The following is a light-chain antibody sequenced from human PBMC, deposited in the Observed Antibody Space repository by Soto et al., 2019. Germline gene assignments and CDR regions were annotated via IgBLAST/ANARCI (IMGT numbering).Light chain of an antibody. CDR1: SSDVGGDND. J-gene: IGLJ7*01. V-gene: IGLV2-14*03. Sequence: QSALTQPASVSGSPGQSITISCTGTSSDVGGDNDVAWYQHHPGKAPKLLIYDINNRPSGVSIRFSGSKSDNTASLTISGLQPEDEAAYHCSSYTNGDNRHVVFGAGTKLTVL. CDR3: SSYTNGDNRHVV. CDR2: DIN.